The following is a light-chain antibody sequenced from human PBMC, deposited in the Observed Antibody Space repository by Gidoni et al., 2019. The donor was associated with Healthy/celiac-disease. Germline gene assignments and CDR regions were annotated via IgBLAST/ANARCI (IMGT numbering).Light chain of an antibody. J-gene: IGKJ1*01. CDR3: QQYYSTPPT. CDR2: WAS. V-gene: IGKV4-1*01. Sequence: SVMIQSPDCLAVSLGARATINCKSSQSVFYSSNNKNYLAWYQQPPAQPPTLLLYWASTRESGVPDRFSGSGSGTDFTLPTSSLQADDESVYYCQQYYSTPPTFGQGTKVEIK. CDR1: QSVFYSSNNKNY.